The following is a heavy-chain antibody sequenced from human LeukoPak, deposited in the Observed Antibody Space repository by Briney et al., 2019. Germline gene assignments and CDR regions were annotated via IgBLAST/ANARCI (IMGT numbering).Heavy chain of an antibody. J-gene: IGHJ5*02. CDR1: GGSISSYY. CDR3: AREFKGWFDP. V-gene: IGHV4-59*01. Sequence: SETLSLTCTVSGGSISSYYWSWIRQPPGKGLEWIGYIYYSGSTNYNPSLKSRATISVDTSKTQFSLKLSSVAAADTAVYYCAREFKGWFDPWGQGTLVTVSS. CDR2: IYYSGST.